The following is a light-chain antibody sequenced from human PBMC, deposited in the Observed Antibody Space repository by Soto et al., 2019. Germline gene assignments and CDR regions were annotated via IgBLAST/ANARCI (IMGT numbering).Light chain of an antibody. CDR3: QHYDSLPIT. CDR1: QTVRNNY. Sequence: EFALTQSPGTLSLSPGERATLSCRASQTVRNNYLAWYQQKPGQAPRLLIYDASSRATGIPDRFSGSGSGTDFTLTISRLEPEGFAVFYCQHYDSLPITFGQGTKV. V-gene: IGKV3-20*01. J-gene: IGKJ1*01. CDR2: DAS.